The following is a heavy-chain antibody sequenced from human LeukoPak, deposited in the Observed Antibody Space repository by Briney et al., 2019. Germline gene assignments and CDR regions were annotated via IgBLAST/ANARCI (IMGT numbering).Heavy chain of an antibody. D-gene: IGHD3-9*01. V-gene: IGHV4-59*01. CDR1: GGSISSYY. CDR3: ARGELRYFDWLSLGPFDY. Sequence: SETLSLTCTVSGGSISSYYWSWIRQPPGKGLEWIGYIYYSGSTNYNPSLKSRVTISVDTSKNQFSLKLSSVTAADTAVYYCARGELRYFDWLSLGPFDYWGQGTLVTVSS. CDR2: IYYSGST. J-gene: IGHJ4*02.